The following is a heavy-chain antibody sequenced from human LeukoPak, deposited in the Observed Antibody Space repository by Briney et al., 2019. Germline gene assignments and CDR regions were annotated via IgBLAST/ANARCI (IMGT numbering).Heavy chain of an antibody. CDR1: VFTFSTYS. V-gene: IGHV3-21*06. Sequence: GGSLRLSCAVSVFTFSTYSMNWVRQAPGKGLEWVSSISSSGSYIYYADSVKGRFTISRDNAKNSLHLQMNSLRAEDTAVYYCAKEGYRYGYAIDYWGQGTLVTVSS. D-gene: IGHD5-18*01. CDR3: AKEGYRYGYAIDY. CDR2: ISSSGSYI. J-gene: IGHJ4*02.